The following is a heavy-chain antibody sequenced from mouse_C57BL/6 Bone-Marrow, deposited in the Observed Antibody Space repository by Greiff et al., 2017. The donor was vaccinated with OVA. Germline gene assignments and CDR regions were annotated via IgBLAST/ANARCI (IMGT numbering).Heavy chain of an antibody. Sequence: VQLQQSVAELVRPGASVKLSCTASGFNIKNTYMHWVKQRPEQGLEWIGRIAPANGNTKYAPKFQGKAPITADTSPNTAYLLLCSLTSVDTSTYYCTTDGYSWFAYWCQGTLVTVSA. CDR3: TTDGYSWFAY. V-gene: IGHV14-3*01. J-gene: IGHJ3*01. CDR1: GFNIKNTY. D-gene: IGHD2-3*01. CDR2: IAPANGNT.